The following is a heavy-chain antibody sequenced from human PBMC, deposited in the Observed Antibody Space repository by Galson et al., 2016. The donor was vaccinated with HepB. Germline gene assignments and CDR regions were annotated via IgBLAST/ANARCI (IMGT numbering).Heavy chain of an antibody. Sequence: SLRLSCAASGFTFSNYAMHWVRQAPGKGLEFVSAINSNGGSTFYAISVKGRFTISRDNSENRLYLQMDSLRLEDMAVYYCARVGFGLLTGYYDDHYAMDVWGQGTTVAVSS. V-gene: IGHV3-64*01. CDR3: ARVGFGLLTGYYDDHYAMDV. J-gene: IGHJ6*02. CDR2: INSNGGST. D-gene: IGHD3-9*01. CDR1: GFTFSNYA.